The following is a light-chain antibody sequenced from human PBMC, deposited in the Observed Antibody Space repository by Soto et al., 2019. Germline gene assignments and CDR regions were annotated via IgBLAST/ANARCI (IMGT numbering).Light chain of an antibody. CDR2: WAS. V-gene: IGKV4-1*01. Sequence: IVLTQSPDSLAVSRGERATIRCRSSQTLLYPSSNKNFLAWYQQKPGQPPKLLIYWASTRESGVPDRFRGGGSGTDFTLTIDSLQAEDVAVYYCQQYYNTLWTFGQGTKVDIK. J-gene: IGKJ1*01. CDR1: QTLLYPSSNKNF. CDR3: QQYYNTLWT.